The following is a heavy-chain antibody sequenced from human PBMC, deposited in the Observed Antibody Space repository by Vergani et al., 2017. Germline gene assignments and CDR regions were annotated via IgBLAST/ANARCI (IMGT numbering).Heavy chain of an antibody. J-gene: IGHJ3*02. Sequence: EVQLLESGGGLIKPGGSLRLSCAASGFTFSSYAMSWVRQAPGKGLEWVTVIYSGGNTYYAASVKGRFTISRDNSKNTLYLQMHSLRAEDTAVYYCARVPRARGYDFWGGPPGDIWGQGTMVTVSS. CDR2: IYSGGNT. D-gene: IGHD3-3*01. CDR1: GFTFSSYA. CDR3: ARVPRARGYDFWGGPPGDI. V-gene: IGHV3-23*03.